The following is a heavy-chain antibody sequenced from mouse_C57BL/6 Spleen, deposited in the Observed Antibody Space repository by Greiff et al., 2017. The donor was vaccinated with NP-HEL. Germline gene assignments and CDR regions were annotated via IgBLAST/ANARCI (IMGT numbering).Heavy chain of an antibody. CDR2: IYPGDGDT. J-gene: IGHJ4*01. D-gene: IGHD2-3*01. Sequence: VQLQQSGPELVKPGASVKISCKVSGYAFSSSWMNWVKQRPGKGLEWIGRIYPGDGDTNYNGKFKGKATLTADKSSSTAYMQLSSLTSEDSAVYFCARDGGGSYAMDYWGQGTSVTVSS. V-gene: IGHV1-82*01. CDR3: ARDGGGSYAMDY. CDR1: GYAFSSSW.